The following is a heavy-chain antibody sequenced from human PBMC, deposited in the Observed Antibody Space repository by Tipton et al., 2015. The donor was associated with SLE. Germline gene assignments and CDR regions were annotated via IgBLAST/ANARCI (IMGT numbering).Heavy chain of an antibody. J-gene: IGHJ3*02. Sequence: TLSLTCTVSGGSISSSSYYWGWIRQPPGKGLEWIGSIYTSGSTNYNPSLKSRVTISVDTSKNQFSLKLSSVTAADTAVYYCARDYSGSYLDIWGQGTMVTVSS. CDR1: GGSISSSSYY. V-gene: IGHV4-39*07. D-gene: IGHD1-26*01. CDR3: ARDYSGSYLDI. CDR2: IYTSGST.